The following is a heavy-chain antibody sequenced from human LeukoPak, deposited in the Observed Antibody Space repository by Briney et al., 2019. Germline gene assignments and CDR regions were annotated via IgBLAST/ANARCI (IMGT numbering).Heavy chain of an antibody. CDR1: GFTFSSYG. V-gene: IGHV3-21*01. CDR3: ASNKISAVTTGGYFDL. CDR2: VSIGGSFI. Sequence: GGSLRLSCAASGFTFSSYGMNWVRQAPGKGLEWVSFVSIGGSFIYYADSVKGRFTISREDAKYSLYLQMNSLTAEDTVEYYCASNKISAVTTGGYFDLWGRGTLVSGSS. J-gene: IGHJ2*01. D-gene: IGHD4-17*01.